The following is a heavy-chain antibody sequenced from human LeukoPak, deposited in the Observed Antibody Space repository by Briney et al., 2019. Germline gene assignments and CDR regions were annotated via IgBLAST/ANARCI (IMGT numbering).Heavy chain of an antibody. CDR2: ISSNSSYI. V-gene: IGHV3-21*01. D-gene: IGHD4-23*01. J-gene: IGHJ3*02. Sequence: GGSLRLSCAASGFTFSSYSMNWVRQAPGKGLEWVSSISSNSSYIYYADSVKGRFTISRDNAKNSLYLQMNSLRAEDTAVYYCARDYDYGGNPDAFDIWGQGTMVTVSS. CDR3: ARDYDYGGNPDAFDI. CDR1: GFTFSSYS.